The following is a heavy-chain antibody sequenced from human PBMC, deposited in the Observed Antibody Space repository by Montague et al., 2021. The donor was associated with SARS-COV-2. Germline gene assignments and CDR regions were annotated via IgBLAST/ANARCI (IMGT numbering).Heavy chain of an antibody. V-gene: IGHV4-31*03. CDR3: ARASGKKTIFGVVISYFDY. J-gene: IGHJ4*02. D-gene: IGHD3-3*01. Sequence: TLSLTCTVSGGSISSGGYYRSWIRQHPRKGLEWIGYIYYSGSTYYNPSLKSRVTISVDTSKNQFSLKLSSVTAADTAVYYCARASGKKTIFGVVISYFDYWGQGTLVTVSS. CDR1: GGSISSGGYY. CDR2: IYYSGST.